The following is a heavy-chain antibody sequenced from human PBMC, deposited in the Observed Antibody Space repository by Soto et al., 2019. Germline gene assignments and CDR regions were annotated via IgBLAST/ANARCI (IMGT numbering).Heavy chain of an antibody. CDR1: GFSLSTSKVG. J-gene: IGHJ4*02. CDR3: AHLLCSGGACYSGGFDY. V-gene: IGHV2-5*02. D-gene: IGHD2-15*01. Sequence: QITLKESGPTLVKPTQTLTLTCTFSGFSLSTSKVGVGWLRQPPGKALEWLALIYWDDDKRYSPSLKTRLTLTMDTSKNQVVLTMTNMDPVDTATYYCAHLLCSGGACYSGGFDYWGQGTLVTVSS. CDR2: IYWDDDK.